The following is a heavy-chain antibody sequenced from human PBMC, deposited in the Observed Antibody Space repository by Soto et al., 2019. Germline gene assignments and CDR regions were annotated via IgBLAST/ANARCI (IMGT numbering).Heavy chain of an antibody. CDR3: ARVRVIRGVIPSHFGL. V-gene: IGHV4-34*01. J-gene: IGHJ4*02. Sequence: SETLSLTCAVYGGSFSGYYWSWIRQPPGKGLEWIGEINHSGSTNYNPSLKSRVTISVDTSKNQFSLKLSSVTAADTAVYYCARVRVIRGVIPSHFGLWGQGTQVTVSS. CDR2: INHSGST. CDR1: GGSFSGYY. D-gene: IGHD3-10*01.